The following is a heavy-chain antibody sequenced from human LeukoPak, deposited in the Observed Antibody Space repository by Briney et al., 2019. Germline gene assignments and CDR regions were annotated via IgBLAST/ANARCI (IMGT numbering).Heavy chain of an antibody. CDR2: ISWNSGSI. Sequence: GRSLRLSCAASGFTFDDYAMHWVRQAPGKGLEWVSGISWNSGSIGYADSVKGRFTISRDNAKNSLYLQMNSLRAEDTALYYCAKGYYYGSSGYCDYWGQGTLVTVSS. D-gene: IGHD3-22*01. J-gene: IGHJ4*02. CDR3: AKGYYYGSSGYCDY. CDR1: GFTFDDYA. V-gene: IGHV3-9*01.